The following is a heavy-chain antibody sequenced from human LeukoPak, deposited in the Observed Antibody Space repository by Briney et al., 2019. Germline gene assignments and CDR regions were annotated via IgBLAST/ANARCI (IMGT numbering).Heavy chain of an antibody. CDR3: ARGGLDYFDS. J-gene: IGHJ4*02. CDR1: GYSTSSGYY. CDR2: ISHSGST. Sequence: SETLSLTCTVSGYSTSSGYYWGWIRPPPGKGLEWIATISHSGSTYYNPSLKSQVTISVDTSKNQFSLKLSSVTAADTAVYYCARGGLDYFDSWGQGTLVTVSS. V-gene: IGHV4-38-2*02. D-gene: IGHD6-19*01.